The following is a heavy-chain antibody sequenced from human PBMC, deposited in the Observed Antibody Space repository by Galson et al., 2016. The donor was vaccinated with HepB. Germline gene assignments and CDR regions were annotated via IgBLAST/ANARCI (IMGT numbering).Heavy chain of an antibody. D-gene: IGHD3-10*01. V-gene: IGHV3-7*03. J-gene: IGHJ4*02. CDR2: INQDGSDI. CDR1: EFTSSNGW. CDR3: VGWFGDLNT. Sequence: SLRLSCADSEFTSSNGWMSWVRQAPGKGLEWVAHINQDGSDIYYVDPVKGRFTISRDKAKKSLYLQLNSLRVDDTALYYCVGWFGDLNTWGQGTLVTVSS.